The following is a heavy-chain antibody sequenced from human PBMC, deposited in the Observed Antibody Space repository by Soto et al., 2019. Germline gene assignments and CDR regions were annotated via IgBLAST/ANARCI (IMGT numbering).Heavy chain of an antibody. V-gene: IGHV3-11*01. J-gene: IGHJ5*01. CDR2: INSRGSTI. CDR3: ARVVPGFVVVAAADS. CDR1: GFTFSDYY. Sequence: QVQLVESGGGMVKPGGSLRLSCAASGFTFSDYYMSWIRQAPGKGLEWISYINSRGSTIYYADSVKGRFTISRDNARISLHLQMNSLRVEDTAVYYCARVVPGFVVVAAADSWGQGALVTVSS. D-gene: IGHD2-15*01.